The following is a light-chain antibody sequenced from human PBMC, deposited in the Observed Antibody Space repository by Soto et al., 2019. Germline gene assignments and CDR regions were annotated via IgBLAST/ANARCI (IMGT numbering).Light chain of an antibody. CDR2: EVS. Sequence: QSVLTQPASVSGSPGQSITISCTGTSSDVGGYNYVSWYQQHPGKAPKLMIYEVSNRPSGVSNRFSGSKSDNTASLTISGLQAEDEADYYCSSYTSSSTLVVFGGGTKLPS. J-gene: IGLJ2*01. V-gene: IGLV2-14*01. CDR1: SSDVGGYNY. CDR3: SSYTSSSTLVV.